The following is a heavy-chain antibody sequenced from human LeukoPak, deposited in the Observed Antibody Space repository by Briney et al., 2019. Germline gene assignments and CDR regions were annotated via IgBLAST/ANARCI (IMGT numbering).Heavy chain of an antibody. D-gene: IGHD6-13*01. J-gene: IGHJ3*02. Sequence: PGGSLRLSCAASGFTFSNYAMSWVRQAPGKGLEWVSVISGSSGSTYYADSVKGRFTISRDNSKNTLYLQMNSLRAEDTAVYCCAREVAAGANDAFDIWGQGTMVTVSS. CDR2: ISGSSGST. CDR1: GFTFSNYA. CDR3: AREVAAGANDAFDI. V-gene: IGHV3-23*01.